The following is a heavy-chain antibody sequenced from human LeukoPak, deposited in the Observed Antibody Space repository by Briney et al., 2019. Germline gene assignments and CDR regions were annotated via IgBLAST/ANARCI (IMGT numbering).Heavy chain of an antibody. CDR2: INPNSGGT. Sequence: ASVKVSCKASGYTFTGYYMHWVRRAPGQGLEWMGWINPNSGGTNYAQKFQGRVTMTRDTSLSTAYMELSRLRSDDTAVYYCATTHTYDSRPSFDYWGQGTLVTVSS. V-gene: IGHV1-2*02. CDR3: ATTHTYDSRPSFDY. D-gene: IGHD3-22*01. CDR1: GYTFTGYY. J-gene: IGHJ4*02.